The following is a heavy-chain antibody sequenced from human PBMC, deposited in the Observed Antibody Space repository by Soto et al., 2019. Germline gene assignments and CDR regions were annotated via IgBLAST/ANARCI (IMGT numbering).Heavy chain of an antibody. CDR1: GGTFSSYA. V-gene: IGHV1-69*06. D-gene: IGHD3-22*01. CDR3: ARELLYYYDSTGYYPYYYGMDV. Sequence: SVKVSCKASGGTFSSYAISWVRQAPGQGLEWMGGIIPIFGTANYAQKLQGRVTITADKSTSTAYMELSSLRSEDTAVYYCARELLYYYDSTGYYPYYYGMDVWGQGTTVAVSS. CDR2: IIPIFGTA. J-gene: IGHJ6*02.